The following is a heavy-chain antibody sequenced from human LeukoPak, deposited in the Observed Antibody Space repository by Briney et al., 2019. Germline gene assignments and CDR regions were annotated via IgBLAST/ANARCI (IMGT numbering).Heavy chain of an antibody. CDR2: INNDGSST. V-gene: IGHV3-74*01. D-gene: IGHD4-23*01. Sequence: GGSLILSCAASGYSFSNYWMHWVRQAPGKGLVWVPHINNDGSSTNYADSVKGRFTASRDNAKNTLYLQMNSLRAEDTAMYYCARDNGGIDYWGQGALVTVSS. CDR3: ARDNGGIDY. CDR1: GYSFSNYW. J-gene: IGHJ4*02.